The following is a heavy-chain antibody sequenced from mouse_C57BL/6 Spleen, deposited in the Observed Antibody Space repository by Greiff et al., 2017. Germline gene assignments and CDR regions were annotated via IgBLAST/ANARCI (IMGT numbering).Heavy chain of an antibody. J-gene: IGHJ1*03. CDR1: GYTFTSYW. V-gene: IGHV1-59*01. CDR3: ARKDYYGSSPYWYIDV. D-gene: IGHD1-1*01. CDR2: IDPSDSYT. Sequence: VQLQQPGAELVRPGTSVKLSCKASGYTFTSYWMHWVKQRPGKGLEWIGVIDPSDSYTNYNQKFKGKATLTVDTSSRTAYMQLSSLTSEDSAVYYCARKDYYGSSPYWYIDVWGTGTTVTGSS.